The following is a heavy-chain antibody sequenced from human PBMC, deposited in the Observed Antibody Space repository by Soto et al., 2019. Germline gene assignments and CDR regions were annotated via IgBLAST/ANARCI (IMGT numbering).Heavy chain of an antibody. V-gene: IGHV3-9*01. J-gene: IGHJ1*01. CDR2: ISWNSGSI. D-gene: IGHD4-17*01. CDR1: GFTFDDYA. CDR3: AKDSQMSYGDYPMVGDSEYFQH. Sequence: GGSLRLSCAASGFTFDDYAMHWVRQAPGKGLEWVSGISWNSGSIGYADSVKGRFTISRDNAKNSLYLQMNSLRAEDTALYYCAKDSQMSYGDYPMVGDSEYFQHWGQGTLVTVSS.